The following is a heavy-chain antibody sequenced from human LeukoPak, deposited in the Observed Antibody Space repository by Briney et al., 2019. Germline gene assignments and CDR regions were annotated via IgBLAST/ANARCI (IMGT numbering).Heavy chain of an antibody. CDR3: ARDPPTGY. CDR2: IIPILGIA. J-gene: IGHJ4*02. Sequence: GASVKVSCKASGGTFSSYAISWVRQAPGQGLEWMGRIIPILGIANYAQKFQGRVTITAEESTSTAYMELSSLRSEDTAVYYCARDPPTGYWGQGTLVTVSS. D-gene: IGHD4-17*01. V-gene: IGHV1-69*04. CDR1: GGTFSSYA.